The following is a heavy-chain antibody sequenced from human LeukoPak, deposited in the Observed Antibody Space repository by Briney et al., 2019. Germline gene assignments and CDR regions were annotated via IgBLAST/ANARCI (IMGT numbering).Heavy chain of an antibody. Sequence: WASVKVSCKASGYSFTSNYIHWVRQAPGQGLERMGMIYPRDGSTSYAQKFQGRVTVTRDTSTSTVHMELSGLRSEDTAVYYCARDQEAFDYWGQGTLVTVSS. CDR1: GYSFTSNY. V-gene: IGHV1-46*01. CDR2: IYPRDGST. CDR3: ARDQEAFDY. J-gene: IGHJ4*02.